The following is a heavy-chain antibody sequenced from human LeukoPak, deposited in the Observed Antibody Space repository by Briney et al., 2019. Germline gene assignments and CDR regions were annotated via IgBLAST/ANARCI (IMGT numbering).Heavy chain of an antibody. D-gene: IGHD6-6*01. Sequence: PGGSLRLSCAASGFTFSSYGMHWVRQAPGKGLEWVAVILSDGSKEFYADSVKGRFTISRDNSKNTLYLQMNSLRAEDTAVYYCAKDSSYSSSSYYFDYWGQGTLVTVSS. CDR3: AKDSSYSSSSYYFDY. J-gene: IGHJ4*02. CDR2: ILSDGSKE. V-gene: IGHV3-33*06. CDR1: GFTFSSYG.